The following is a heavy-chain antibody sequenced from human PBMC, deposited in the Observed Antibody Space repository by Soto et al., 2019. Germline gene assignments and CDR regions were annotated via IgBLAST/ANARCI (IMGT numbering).Heavy chain of an antibody. CDR2: IYASGTT. CDR3: ARVFYGMDV. CDR1: GGSISGFY. Sequence: RLPETLSLTCTVSGGSISGFYWSWIRQPAGRGLEWIGLIYASGTTNYNPSLKSRVTMSLDSSKSRFSLKLSSVTAADSAVYYCARVFYGMDVWGQGTTVTVSS. J-gene: IGHJ6*02. V-gene: IGHV4-4*07.